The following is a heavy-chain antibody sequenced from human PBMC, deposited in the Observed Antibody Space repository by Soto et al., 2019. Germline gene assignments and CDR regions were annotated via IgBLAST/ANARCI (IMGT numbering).Heavy chain of an antibody. Sequence: GGSLRLSCAASGFTFSSYAMSWVRQAPGKGLEWVSAISGSGGSTYYADSVKGRFTISRDNSKNTLYLQMNSLRAEDTAVYYCAKDKSEFSANWGCDYWGQGTLVTVSS. V-gene: IGHV3-23*01. J-gene: IGHJ4*02. CDR3: AKDKSEFSANWGCDY. CDR2: ISGSGGST. D-gene: IGHD7-27*01. CDR1: GFTFSSYA.